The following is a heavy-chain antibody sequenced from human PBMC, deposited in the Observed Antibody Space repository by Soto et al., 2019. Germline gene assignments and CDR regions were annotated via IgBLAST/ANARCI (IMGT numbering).Heavy chain of an antibody. CDR2: IYYSGST. Sequence: SETLSLTCTVSGGSISSSSYYWGWIRQPPGKGLEWIGSIYYSGSTYYNPSLKSRVTISVDTSKNQFSLKLSSVTAADTAVYYCARGRSFTMIVVVKSPRYYGMDVWGQGTTVTVSS. J-gene: IGHJ6*02. CDR1: GGSISSSSYY. V-gene: IGHV4-39*01. CDR3: ARGRSFTMIVVVKSPRYYGMDV. D-gene: IGHD3-22*01.